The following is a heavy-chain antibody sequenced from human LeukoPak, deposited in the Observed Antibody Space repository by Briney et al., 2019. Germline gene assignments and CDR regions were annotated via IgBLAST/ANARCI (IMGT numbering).Heavy chain of an antibody. CDR2: ISSSGGGT. Sequence: GGSLSLSCAASGFTFSDYAMSWVRQAPGKGLEWVSAISSSGGGTYYADSVKDRFTISRDNSKDTLSLQMNSLRAEDTAVYYCARGTYGDYDHWGQVPLVTVST. V-gene: IGHV3-23*01. CDR3: ARGTYGDYDH. D-gene: IGHD4-17*01. CDR1: GFTFSDYA. J-gene: IGHJ1*01.